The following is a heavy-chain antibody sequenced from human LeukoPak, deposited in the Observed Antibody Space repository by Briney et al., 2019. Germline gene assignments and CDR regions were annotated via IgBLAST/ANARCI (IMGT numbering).Heavy chain of an antibody. V-gene: IGHV3-23*01. J-gene: IGHJ4*02. D-gene: IGHD6-19*01. Sequence: GGSLRLSCEASRFTFSSYAMSWVRQAPGKGLEWVSVISGSGDDIYYADSVKGRFTISRDNSKNTLYLQMNSLRAEDTAVYYCANRGSGWYFDYWGQGTLVTVSS. CDR2: ISGSGDDI. CDR1: RFTFSSYA. CDR3: ANRGSGWYFDY.